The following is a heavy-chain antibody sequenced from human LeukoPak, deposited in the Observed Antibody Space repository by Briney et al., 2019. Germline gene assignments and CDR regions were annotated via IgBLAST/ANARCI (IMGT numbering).Heavy chain of an antibody. CDR3: ARAYSSSWYNWFDP. CDR2: IYRSGST. J-gene: IGHJ5*02. D-gene: IGHD6-13*01. CDR1: GGSISSGGYS. Sequence: SQTLSLTCAVSGGSISSGGYSWSWIRQPPGKGLEWIGYIYRSGSTYYNPSLKSRVTISVDRSKNQFSLKLSSVTAADTAVYYCARAYSSSWYNWFDPWGQGTLVTVSS. V-gene: IGHV4-30-2*01.